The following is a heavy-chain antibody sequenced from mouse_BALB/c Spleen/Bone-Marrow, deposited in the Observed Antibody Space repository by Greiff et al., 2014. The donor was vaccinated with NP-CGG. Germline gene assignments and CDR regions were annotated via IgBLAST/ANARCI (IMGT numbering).Heavy chain of an antibody. CDR3: ASGNWAY. V-gene: IGHV1S135*01. J-gene: IGHJ3*01. D-gene: IGHD2-1*01. Sequence: EVQLQQSGPELVKPGASVKVSCKASGYAFTSYNMYWVKQSHGKSLEWIGYIEPYNGGTSYNQKFKGKATLTVDKSSSTAYMYLNSLTSEDSAVYYCASGNWAYWGQGTLVTVSA. CDR2: IEPYNGGT. CDR1: GYAFTSYN.